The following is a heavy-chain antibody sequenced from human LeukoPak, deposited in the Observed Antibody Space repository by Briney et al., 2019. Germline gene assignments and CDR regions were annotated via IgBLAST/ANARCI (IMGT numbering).Heavy chain of an antibody. CDR2: IYSGGST. Sequence: PGGSLRLSCAASGFTFSSYAMSWVRQAPGKGLEWVSVIYSGGSTYYADSVKGRFTISRDNSKNTLYLQMNSLRAEDTAVYYCARALNEEADYWGQGILVTVSS. V-gene: IGHV3-66*01. D-gene: IGHD1-1*01. CDR3: ARALNEEADY. CDR1: GFTFSSYA. J-gene: IGHJ4*02.